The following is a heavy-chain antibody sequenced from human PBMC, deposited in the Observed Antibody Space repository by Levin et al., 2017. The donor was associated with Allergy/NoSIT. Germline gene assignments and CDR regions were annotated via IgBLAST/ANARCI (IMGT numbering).Heavy chain of an antibody. CDR2: IIPILGIA. CDR1: GGTFSSYT. V-gene: IGHV1-69*04. CDR3: ARELEMVVVVPAAQRNYMDV. Sequence: SVKVSCKASGGTFSSYTISWVRQAPGQGLEWMGRIIPILGIANYAQKFQGRVTITADKSTSTAYMELSSLRSEDTAVYYCARELEMVVVVPAAQRNYMDVWGKGTTVTVSS. J-gene: IGHJ6*03. D-gene: IGHD2-2*01.